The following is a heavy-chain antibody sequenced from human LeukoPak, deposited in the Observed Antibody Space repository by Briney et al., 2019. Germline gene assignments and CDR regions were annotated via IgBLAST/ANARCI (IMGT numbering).Heavy chain of an antibody. V-gene: IGHV1-46*01. CDR1: GYTFTNYG. Sequence: GASVKVSCKASGYTFTNYGISWVRQAPGQGLEWMGIINPSGGSTSYAQKFQGRVTMTRDTSTSTVYMELSSLRSEDTAVYYCARGQRWLQFLIGYWGQGTLVTVSS. J-gene: IGHJ4*02. CDR3: ARGQRWLQFLIGY. D-gene: IGHD5-24*01. CDR2: INPSGGST.